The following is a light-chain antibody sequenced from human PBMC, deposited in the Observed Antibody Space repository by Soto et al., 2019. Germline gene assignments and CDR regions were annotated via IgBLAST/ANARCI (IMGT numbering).Light chain of an antibody. V-gene: IGKV3D-20*02. J-gene: IGKJ1*01. CDR1: QSISDT. CDR2: DAS. Sequence: DIVITHSPANPSVSPWVRAMLSCTASQSISDTLAWYQQKPGQAPRLLIYDASNRATGIPDRCSGSGSGTDFTRTSSRLEPEDFAVYYCQQRSNWSWTFGQGTKVDIK. CDR3: QQRSNWSWT.